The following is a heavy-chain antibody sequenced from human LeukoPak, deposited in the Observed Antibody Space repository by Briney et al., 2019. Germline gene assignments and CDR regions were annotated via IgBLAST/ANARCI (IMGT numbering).Heavy chain of an antibody. V-gene: IGHV3-23*01. Sequence: GGSLRLSCAVSGFTFSKHGMSWVRQAPWKGLEWVSTISGSGDSTYYADSVKGRFTTSRDNSKNVVYLQMDSLRAEDTATYYCAKLKSYGDYWGQGTLVTISS. CDR1: GFTFSKHG. CDR2: ISGSGDST. D-gene: IGHD5-18*01. J-gene: IGHJ4*02. CDR3: AKLKSYGDY.